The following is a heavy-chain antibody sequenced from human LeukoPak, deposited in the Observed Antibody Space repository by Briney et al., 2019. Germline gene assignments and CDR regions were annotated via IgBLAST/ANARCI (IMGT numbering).Heavy chain of an antibody. V-gene: IGHV4-39*07. Sequence: PSETLSLTCTVSGGSISSSAYHWGWLRQPPGKGLEWIGSIHIGGSTYYNPSFKSRVTISVDTSKNQFSLKLSSVTAADTAVYYCARAQDGGYLGYWGQGTLVTVSS. CDR3: ARAQDGGYLGY. CDR1: GGSISSSAYH. J-gene: IGHJ4*02. CDR2: IHIGGST. D-gene: IGHD2-15*01.